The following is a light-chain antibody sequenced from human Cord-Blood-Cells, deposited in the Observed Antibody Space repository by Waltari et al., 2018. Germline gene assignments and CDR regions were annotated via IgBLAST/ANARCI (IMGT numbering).Light chain of an antibody. CDR3: CSYAGSYTWV. J-gene: IGLJ3*02. Sequence: QSALTQPRSVSGSTGQSVTISCTGTSSDVGGYNYVSWYQQHPGKAPKLMIYDVSKRPSGVPDCFSGSKSGNTASLTISGLQAEDEADYYCCSYAGSYTWVFGG. CDR2: DVS. V-gene: IGLV2-11*01. CDR1: SSDVGGYNY.